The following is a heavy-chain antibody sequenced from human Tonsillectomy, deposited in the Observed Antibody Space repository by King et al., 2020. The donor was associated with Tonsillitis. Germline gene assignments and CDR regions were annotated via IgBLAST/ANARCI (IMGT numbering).Heavy chain of an antibody. Sequence: QLQESGPGLVKPSETLSLTCTVSGASVSSGGYYWSWIRQPPGTGLEWIGNIYYDGSNYNPSLKSRVTISVDTSRNQFSLKLTSVTAADTAVYYCAGSVIMVVLGGFDPWGQGTLVTVSS. CDR1: GASVSSGGYY. D-gene: IGHD2-8*01. J-gene: IGHJ5*02. CDR3: AGSVIMVVLGGFDP. CDR2: IYYDGS. V-gene: IGHV4-61*08.